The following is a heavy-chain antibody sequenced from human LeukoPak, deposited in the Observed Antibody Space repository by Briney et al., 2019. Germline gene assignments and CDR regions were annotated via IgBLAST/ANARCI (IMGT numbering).Heavy chain of an antibody. J-gene: IGHJ4*02. D-gene: IGHD3-22*01. V-gene: IGHV3-48*04. CDR2: IISSSSTI. CDR1: GFYFDTYS. Sequence: GGALRLSCEAAGFYFDTYSMNRVGQGPARGLEGISYIISSSSTIYYDESVKGRFTISSDNAKGSLYLQMKSLRLEDTVLYDCVREGGFGDGYYDHWGQEIVVSV. CDR3: VREGGFGDGYYDH.